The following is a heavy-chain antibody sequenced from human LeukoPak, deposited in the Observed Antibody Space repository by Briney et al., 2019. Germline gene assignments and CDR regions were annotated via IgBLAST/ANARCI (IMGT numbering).Heavy chain of an antibody. V-gene: IGHV3-21*01. CDR2: ISSSSSFI. Sequence: GESLRLSCAASGFTFSTYTMNWVRQAPGKGREWVSSISSSSSFIYYADSVKGRFTISRDNAKNSLYLQMNSLRGEDTAVYYCARARDYGSGKANGFDIWGQGTMVAVSS. CDR1: GFTFSTYT. CDR3: ARARDYGSGKANGFDI. J-gene: IGHJ3*02. D-gene: IGHD3-10*01.